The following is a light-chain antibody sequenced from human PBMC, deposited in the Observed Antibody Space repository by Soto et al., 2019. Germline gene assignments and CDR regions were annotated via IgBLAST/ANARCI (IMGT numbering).Light chain of an antibody. CDR3: QQYGSSPPIYT. J-gene: IGKJ2*01. CDR2: GAS. V-gene: IGKV3-20*01. CDR1: QSVSSSY. Sequence: EIVLTQSPGTLSLSPGERATLSCRASQSVSSSYLAWYQQKPGQAPRLLIYGASSTATGIPDRFSCSGSGTDFALTISRLEPEDFAVDYCQQYGSSPPIYTFGQGTKLEIK.